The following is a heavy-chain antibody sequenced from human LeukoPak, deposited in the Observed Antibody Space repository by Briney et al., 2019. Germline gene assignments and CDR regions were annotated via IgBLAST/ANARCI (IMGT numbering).Heavy chain of an antibody. CDR1: GYSISSGYY. D-gene: IGHD3-22*01. CDR2: IYHSGST. CDR3: ASKDYYDSSGYYYAY. J-gene: IGHJ4*02. Sequence: SETLSLTCAVSGYSISSGYYWGWIRQPPGKGLEGIGSIYHSGSTYYNPSLKSRVTISVDTSKNQFSLKLSSVTAADTAVYYCASKDYYDSSGYYYAYWGQGTLVTVSS. V-gene: IGHV4-38-2*01.